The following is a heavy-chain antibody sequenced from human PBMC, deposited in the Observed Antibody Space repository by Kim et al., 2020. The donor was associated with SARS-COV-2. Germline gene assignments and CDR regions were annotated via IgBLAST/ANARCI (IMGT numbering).Heavy chain of an antibody. CDR2: IYTSGST. J-gene: IGHJ4*02. Sequence: SETLSLTCTVSGGSISSGSYYWSLIRQPAGKGLEWIGRIYTSGSTNYNPSLKSRVTISVDTSKNQFSLKLCSVTAADTAVYYCARDPGVSIVGTYYFDYWCQGTLVTVSS. V-gene: IGHV4-61*02. CDR1: GGSISSGSYY. CDR3: ARDPGVSIVGTYYFDY. D-gene: IGHD1-26*01.